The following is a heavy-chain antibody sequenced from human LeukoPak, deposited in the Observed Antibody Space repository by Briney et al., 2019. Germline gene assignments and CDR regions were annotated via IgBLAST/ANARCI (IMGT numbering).Heavy chain of an antibody. J-gene: IGHJ4*02. D-gene: IGHD3-22*01. CDR3: ARDRLGDYDNSGYYDN. Sequence: PWGSLRLSCETSGFTFSHFGMHWVRQAPGKGLEWVSYICDSGRTIYYADSVKGRFTISRDNAKNSVYLQMNNLRAEDTAVYYCARDRLGDYDNSGYYDNWGQGTLVTVSS. CDR2: ICDSGRTI. CDR1: GFTFSHFG. V-gene: IGHV3-48*04.